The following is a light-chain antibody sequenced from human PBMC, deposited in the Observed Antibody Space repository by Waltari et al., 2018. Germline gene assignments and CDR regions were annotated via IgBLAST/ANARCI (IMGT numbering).Light chain of an antibody. J-gene: IGLJ3*02. CDR3: ALYMGSGIWV. CDR2: KAN. V-gene: IGLV8-61*01. CDR1: SGSLSTTSY. Sequence: QTVVTQEPSLSVSPGGTATLTCALSSGSLSTTSYATWYQQTPGQAPRTLVYKANARSSGVPDRFSGSIRGNTAALTITGAQADDESDYYCALYMGSGIWVFGGGTRLTVL.